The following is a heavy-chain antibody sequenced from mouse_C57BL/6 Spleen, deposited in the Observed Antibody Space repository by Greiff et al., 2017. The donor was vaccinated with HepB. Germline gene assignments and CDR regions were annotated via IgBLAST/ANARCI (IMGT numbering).Heavy chain of an antibody. Sequence: VMLVESGGGLVKPGGSLKLSCAASGFTFSSYAMSWVRQTPEKRLEWVATISDGGSYTYYPDNVKGRFTISRDNAKNNLYLQMSHLKSEDTAMYYCASNSGYFDVWGTGTTVTVSS. D-gene: IGHD1-3*01. CDR2: ISDGGSYT. J-gene: IGHJ1*03. CDR3: ASNSGYFDV. CDR1: GFTFSSYA. V-gene: IGHV5-4*03.